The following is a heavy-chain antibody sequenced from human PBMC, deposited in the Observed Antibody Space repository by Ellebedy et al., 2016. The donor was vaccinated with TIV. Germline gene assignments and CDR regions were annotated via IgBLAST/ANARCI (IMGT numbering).Heavy chain of an antibody. CDR3: ARGVWFGESPTLRCMDV. V-gene: IGHV4-59*01. CDR2: IYYSGGT. Sequence: MPGGSLRLSCTASGGSISGYYWSWIRQPPGKGLGWIGYIYYSGGTDYSPSRKSRVTISGDTSKNHFSLKLSSVTAADTAVYYCARGVWFGESPTLRCMDVWGQGTTVTVSS. D-gene: IGHD3-10*01. J-gene: IGHJ6*02. CDR1: GGSISGYY.